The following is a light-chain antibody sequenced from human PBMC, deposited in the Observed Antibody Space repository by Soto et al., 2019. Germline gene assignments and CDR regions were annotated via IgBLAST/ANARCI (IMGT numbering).Light chain of an antibody. V-gene: IGKV3-20*01. CDR1: QSVSSNY. CDR2: GAS. Sequence: EIVLTQSPGTLSLSPGERATLSCRASQSVSSNYLSWYQQKPGQAPRLLIYGASRGPAGIPDRFSGSGSGTEFTLTSSRLETEDFAVYFCQQYGRSPMFTFGQGTKLEIK. J-gene: IGKJ2*01. CDR3: QQYGRSPMFT.